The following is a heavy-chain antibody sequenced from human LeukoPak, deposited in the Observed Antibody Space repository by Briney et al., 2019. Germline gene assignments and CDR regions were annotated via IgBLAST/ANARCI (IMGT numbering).Heavy chain of an antibody. V-gene: IGHV7-4-1*02. Sequence: GASVKVSCKASGGTFSTYTISWVRQAPGQGLEWMGWINTNTGNPTYAQGFTGRFVFSLDTSVSTAYLQISSLKAEDTAVYYCARESAYDFWSGHTLGLIDYYYYYMDVWGKGTTVTVSS. CDR2: INTNTGNP. CDR3: ARESAYDFWSGHTLGLIDYYYYYMDV. CDR1: GGTFSTYT. J-gene: IGHJ6*03. D-gene: IGHD3-3*01.